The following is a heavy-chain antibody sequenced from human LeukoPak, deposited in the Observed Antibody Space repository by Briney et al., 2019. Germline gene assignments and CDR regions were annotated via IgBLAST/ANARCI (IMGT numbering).Heavy chain of an antibody. D-gene: IGHD6-6*01. CDR1: GYTLTELS. CDR2: FDPEDGET. Sequence: ASVKVSCKVSGYTLTELSMHWVRQAPGKGHEWMGGFDPEDGETIYAQKFQGRVTMTEDTSTDTAYMELSSLRSEDTAVYYCNASPYGSSSRHDDYWGQGTLVTVSS. V-gene: IGHV1-24*01. J-gene: IGHJ4*02. CDR3: NASPYGSSSRHDDY.